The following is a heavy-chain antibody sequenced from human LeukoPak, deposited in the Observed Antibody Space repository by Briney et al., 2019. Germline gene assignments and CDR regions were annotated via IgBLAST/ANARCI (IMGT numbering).Heavy chain of an antibody. CDR2: ISYDGSNK. Sequence: GGSLRLSCAASGFTFSSYGMHWVRQAPGKGLEWVAVISYDGSNKYYADSVKGRFTISRDNSKNTLYLQMNSLRAEDTAVYYCAKPQDYYDSSGYFDYWSQGTLVTVSS. J-gene: IGHJ4*02. CDR1: GFTFSSYG. D-gene: IGHD3-22*01. V-gene: IGHV3-30*18. CDR3: AKPQDYYDSSGYFDY.